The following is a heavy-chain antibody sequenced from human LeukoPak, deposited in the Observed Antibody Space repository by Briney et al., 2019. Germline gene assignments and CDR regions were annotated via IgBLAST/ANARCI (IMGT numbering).Heavy chain of an antibody. CDR2: IYSGGST. Sequence: PGGSLRLSCAASGFTVSSNYMSWVRQAPRKGLEWVSVIYSGGSTYYADSVKGRFTISRDNSKNTLYLQMNSLRAEDTAVYYCARDPPYYGMDVWGQGTTVTVSS. J-gene: IGHJ6*02. CDR1: GFTVSSNY. CDR3: ARDPPYYGMDV. V-gene: IGHV3-66*01.